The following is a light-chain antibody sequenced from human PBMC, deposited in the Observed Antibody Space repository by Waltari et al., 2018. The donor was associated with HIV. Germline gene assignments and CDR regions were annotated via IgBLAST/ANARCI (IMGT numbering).Light chain of an antibody. J-gene: IGKJ3*01. Sequence: DIQVTQSPSSLSASVGDRVTIICRTSENINTFLNWFQQKPGKIPRLLIYGASRLESGVPSRFSGTGSGTDFSLTISGLQPEDFATYYCLQGYSSILTFGPGTKVEVK. CDR2: GAS. CDR1: ENINTF. CDR3: LQGYSSILT. V-gene: IGKV1-39*01.